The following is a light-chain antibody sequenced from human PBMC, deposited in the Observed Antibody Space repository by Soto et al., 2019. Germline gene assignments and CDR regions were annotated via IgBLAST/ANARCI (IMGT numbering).Light chain of an antibody. J-gene: IGKJ2*02. CDR3: QLRGKWPST. CDR1: QSVDRY. V-gene: IGKV3-11*01. CDR2: DAY. Sequence: EVVLTQSPDTLSLSAGETATLSCRASQSVDRYVAWYQQKVGQALRLLIYDAYSRATGVGARFTGSGYATDFSLTITGLEPEDFAVYYCQLRGKWPSTFGPGTKVEMK.